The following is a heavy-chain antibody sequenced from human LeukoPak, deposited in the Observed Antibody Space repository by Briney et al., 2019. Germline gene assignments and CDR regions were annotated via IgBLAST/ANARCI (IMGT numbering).Heavy chain of an antibody. CDR1: GGTFSSYA. J-gene: IGHJ3*02. D-gene: IGHD5-18*01. V-gene: IGHV1-69*01. Sequence: SVKVSCKASGGTFSSYAISWVRQAPGQGLEWMGGIIPIFGTANYAQKFQGRVTITADGSTSTAYMELSSLRSEDTAVYYCARVCVHPAMVYAFDIWGQGTMVTVSS. CDR2: IIPIFGTA. CDR3: ARVCVHPAMVYAFDI.